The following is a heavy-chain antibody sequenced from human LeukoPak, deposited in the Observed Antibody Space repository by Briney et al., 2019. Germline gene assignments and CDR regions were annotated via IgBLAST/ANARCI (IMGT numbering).Heavy chain of an antibody. CDR3: ARAHSIASYYYGVDV. V-gene: IGHV4-39*07. CDR1: GGSISSSSYY. CDR2: IYYSGST. D-gene: IGHD2/OR15-2a*01. Sequence: TSETLSLTCTVSGGSISSSSYYWGWIRQPPGKGLEWIGYIYYSGSTYYNPSLKSRVTISVDTSKSQFSLKLSSVTAADTAVYYCARAHSIASYYYGVDVWGQGTTVTVSS. J-gene: IGHJ6*02.